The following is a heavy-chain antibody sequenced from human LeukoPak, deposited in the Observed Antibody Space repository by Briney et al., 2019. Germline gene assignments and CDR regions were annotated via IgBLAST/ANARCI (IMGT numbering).Heavy chain of an antibody. CDR1: GFPFISYG. CDR3: ASTTGPGRLDGAFDI. Sequence: GGSLRLSGAAFGFPFISYGMHWVRQAPGKGLEGVEVILYGGSNKYYADSVKGRFTISRDNSKNTLYLQMNSLRAEDTAVYYCASTTGPGRLDGAFDIWGQGTMVTVSS. V-gene: IGHV3-30*03. J-gene: IGHJ3*02. CDR2: ILYGGSNK. D-gene: IGHD3-9*01.